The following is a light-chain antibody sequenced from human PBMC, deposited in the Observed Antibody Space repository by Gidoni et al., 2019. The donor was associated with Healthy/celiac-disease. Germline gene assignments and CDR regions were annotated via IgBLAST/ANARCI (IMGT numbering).Light chain of an antibody. CDR3: QQYNNWPPGT. CDR2: GAS. CDR1: QSVSSN. J-gene: IGKJ1*01. Sequence: EIVMTQSPATLSVSPGERATLSCRASQSVSSNFSWYQQQPGQAPRLLIYGASTRDTGIPARFSGSGSGTAFTLTISSLQSEDFAVYYCQQYNNWPPGTFGQGTKVEIK. V-gene: IGKV3-15*01.